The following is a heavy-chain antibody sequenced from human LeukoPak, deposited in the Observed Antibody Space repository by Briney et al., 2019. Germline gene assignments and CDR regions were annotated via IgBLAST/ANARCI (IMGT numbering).Heavy chain of an antibody. V-gene: IGHV4-59*12. CDR2: IYYSGST. D-gene: IGHD3-10*01. Sequence: SETLSLTCTVSGGSISSYYWSWIRQPPGKGLEWIGYIYYSGSTNYNPSLKSRVTISVDTSKNQFSLKLSSVTAADTAVYYCARGVNWFDPWGQGTLVTVSS. CDR3: ARGVNWFDP. J-gene: IGHJ5*02. CDR1: GGSISSYY.